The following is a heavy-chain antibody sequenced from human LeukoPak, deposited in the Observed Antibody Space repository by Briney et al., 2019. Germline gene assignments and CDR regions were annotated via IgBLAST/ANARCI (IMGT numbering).Heavy chain of an antibody. CDR1: GFTFDDYA. CDR3: AKGSYSATWYYFDY. Sequence: PGGSLRLSCAASGFTFDDYAMHWVRQAPGKGLEWVSGISWNSGSIGYADSVKGRFTISRDNAKNSLYLRMNSLRAEDTALYYCAKGSYSATWYYFDYWGQGTLVTVSS. J-gene: IGHJ4*02. V-gene: IGHV3-9*01. CDR2: ISWNSGSI. D-gene: IGHD6-13*01.